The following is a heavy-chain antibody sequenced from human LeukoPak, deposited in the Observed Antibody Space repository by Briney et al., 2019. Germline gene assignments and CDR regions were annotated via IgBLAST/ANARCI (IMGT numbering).Heavy chain of an antibody. CDR2: ISYDGSNK. Sequence: GRSLRLSCAASGFTFSSYAMHWVRQAPGKGLEWVAVISYDGSNKYYADSVKGRFTISRDNSKNTLYLQMNSLRAEDTAVYYCAKYLGYCSSTSCYAGEKYYFDYWGQGTLVTVSS. J-gene: IGHJ4*02. CDR1: GFTFSSYA. D-gene: IGHD2-2*01. V-gene: IGHV3-30*04. CDR3: AKYLGYCSSTSCYAGEKYYFDY.